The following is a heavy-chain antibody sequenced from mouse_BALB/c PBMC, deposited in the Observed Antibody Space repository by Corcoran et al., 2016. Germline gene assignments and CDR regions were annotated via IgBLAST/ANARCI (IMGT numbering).Heavy chain of an antibody. D-gene: IGHD4-1*01. J-gene: IGHJ1*01. Sequence: EVQLQQSGAELVKPGASVKLSCTASGVNIKDTYMHWVKQRPEQCLEWIGRIDPANGNTKYDPKSQGKATITADTSSNTAYLQLSSLTSEDTAVYYCANWDWYFDVWGAGTTVTVSS. CDR3: ANWDWYFDV. CDR2: IDPANGNT. CDR1: GVNIKDTY. V-gene: IGHV14-3*02.